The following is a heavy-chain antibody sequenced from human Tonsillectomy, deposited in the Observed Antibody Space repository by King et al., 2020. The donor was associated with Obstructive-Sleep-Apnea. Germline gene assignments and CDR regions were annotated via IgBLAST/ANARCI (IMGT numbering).Heavy chain of an antibody. D-gene: IGHD1-7*01. CDR1: GFTFDDYA. J-gene: IGHJ5*01. CDR2: ISWNSGSL. CDR3: AKAVSSVERNYQFDF. V-gene: IGHV3-9*01. Sequence: QLVQSGGGFILPGRSLRLSCAASGFTFDDYAMHWVRQPPGKGLEGVSGISWNSGSLGYADSVKGRFTISRDNAKNSLYLQMNSLRAEDTALYYCAKAVSSVERNYQFDFWGRGTLVTVSS.